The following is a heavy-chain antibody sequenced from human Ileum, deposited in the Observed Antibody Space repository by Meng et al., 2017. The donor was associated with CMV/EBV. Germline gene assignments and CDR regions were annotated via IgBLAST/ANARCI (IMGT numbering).Heavy chain of an antibody. V-gene: IGHV4-4*07. CDR2: IHIGGTT. D-gene: IGHD2-15*01. Sequence: QGQLQGSGPGLVHSSEPLSLTCTVSSDSISRNYWNWIRQPAGKGLESIGRIHIGGTTDYNPSLKSRVTMSVDTSKNQLSLKLTSVTAADTAVYYCARGYCSGATCYPYYFDYWGQGTLVTVSS. CDR3: ARGYCSGATCYPYYFDY. CDR1: SDSISRNY. J-gene: IGHJ4*02.